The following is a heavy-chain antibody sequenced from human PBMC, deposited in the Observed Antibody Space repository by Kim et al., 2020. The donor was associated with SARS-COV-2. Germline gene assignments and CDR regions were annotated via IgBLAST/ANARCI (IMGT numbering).Heavy chain of an antibody. Sequence: SETLSLTCAVYGGSFSGYYWSWIRQPPGKGLEWIGEINHSGSTNYNPSLKSRVTISVDTSKNQFSLKLSSVTAADTAVYYCAREGEEGMDVWGQGTTVTV. J-gene: IGHJ6*02. CDR3: AREGEEGMDV. V-gene: IGHV4-34*01. CDR2: INHSGST. CDR1: GGSFSGYY.